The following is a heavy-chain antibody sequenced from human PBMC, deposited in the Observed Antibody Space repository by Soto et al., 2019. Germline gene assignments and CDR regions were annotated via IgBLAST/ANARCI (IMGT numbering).Heavy chain of an antibody. V-gene: IGHV3-74*01. Sequence: GGSLRLSCGASGFTLSGYWMHWVRQAPGKGLVWVSLIKSDGITTRYADSVKGRFTISRDDAKNTLYLQMDSLRAEDTAVYYCEMYSSGKDYWGQGTLVTVS. D-gene: IGHD6-19*01. CDR3: EMYSSGKDY. CDR2: IKSDGITT. CDR1: GFTLSGYW. J-gene: IGHJ4*02.